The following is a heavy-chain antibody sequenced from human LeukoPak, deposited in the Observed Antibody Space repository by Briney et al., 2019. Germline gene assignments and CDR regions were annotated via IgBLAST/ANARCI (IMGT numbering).Heavy chain of an antibody. V-gene: IGHV4-4*07. CDR3: ARDTYLGHCSGLSCTGFDP. D-gene: IGHD2-8*02. Sequence: SETLSLTCTVSGDSMRTYYWSWLRQPAGKGLEWIGRIYPSGGTNYNPTLESRVTMSLDTSKKQFSLRLTSVTAADTAVYFCARDTYLGHCSGLSCTGFDPWGQGTLVTVSS. J-gene: IGHJ5*02. CDR1: GDSMRTYY. CDR2: IYPSGGT.